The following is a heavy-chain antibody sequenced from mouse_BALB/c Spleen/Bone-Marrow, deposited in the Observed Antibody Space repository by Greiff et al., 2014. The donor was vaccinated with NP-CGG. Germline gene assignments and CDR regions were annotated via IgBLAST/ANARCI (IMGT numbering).Heavy chain of an antibody. J-gene: IGHJ2*01. Sequence: SGPELVKPGASVKMSCKASGYTFTSYVMHWMKQKPGQGLEWIGYINPYNDGTKYNETFKSKATLTSDKSSSTAYMDLSSLTSEDSAVYFCARSEYFGSSYDYWGQGTTLTVSS. D-gene: IGHD1-1*01. CDR2: INPYNDGT. CDR3: ARSEYFGSSYDY. CDR1: GYTFTSYV. V-gene: IGHV1-14*01.